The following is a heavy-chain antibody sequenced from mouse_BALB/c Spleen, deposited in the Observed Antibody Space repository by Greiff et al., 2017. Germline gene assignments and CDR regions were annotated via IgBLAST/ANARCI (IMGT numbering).Heavy chain of an antibody. Sequence: ESGPGLVAPSQSLSITCTVSGFSLTSYDISWIRQPPGKGLEWLGVIWTGGGTNYNSAFMSRLSISKDNSKSQVFLKMNSLQTDDTAIYYCVRGIYYDYDEETMDYWGQGTSVTVSS. V-gene: IGHV2-9-2*01. CDR2: IWTGGGT. D-gene: IGHD2-4*01. J-gene: IGHJ4*01. CDR3: VRGIYYDYDEETMDY. CDR1: GFSLTSYD.